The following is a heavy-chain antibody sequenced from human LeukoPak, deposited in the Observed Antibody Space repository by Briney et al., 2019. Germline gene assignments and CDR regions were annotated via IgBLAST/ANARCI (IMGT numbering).Heavy chain of an antibody. Sequence: GGSLRLSCAVSGITLSSYAMSWVRQAPGKGLEWVSAISGSGGSTYYADSVKGRFTISRDNSKNTLYLQMNSLRAEDTAVYYCAKDPKGYCSSTSCYNYWGQGTLVTVSS. CDR2: ISGSGGST. D-gene: IGHD2-2*02. CDR3: AKDPKGYCSSTSCYNY. CDR1: GITLSSYA. J-gene: IGHJ4*02. V-gene: IGHV3-23*01.